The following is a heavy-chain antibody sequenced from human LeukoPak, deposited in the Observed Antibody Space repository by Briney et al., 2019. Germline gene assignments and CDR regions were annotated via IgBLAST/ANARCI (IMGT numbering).Heavy chain of an antibody. CDR1: GFTISNYW. CDR3: ARALIAADNY. J-gene: IGHJ4*02. Sequence: GGSLRLSCAASGFTISNYWMNWVRQAPGKGLEWLANIRRGGSEEYHVDSVKGRFTISRDSTKNSLYLQMNSLRVEDTAVYYCARALIAADNYWGQGTLVTVSS. D-gene: IGHD6-6*01. CDR2: IRRGGSEE. V-gene: IGHV3-7*04.